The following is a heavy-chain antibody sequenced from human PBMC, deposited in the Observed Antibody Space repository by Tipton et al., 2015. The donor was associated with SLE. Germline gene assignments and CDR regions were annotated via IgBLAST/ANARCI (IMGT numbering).Heavy chain of an antibody. V-gene: IGHV3-53*01. CDR2: IFAGGNT. Sequence: SLRLSCTASEFVVTNTYMSWVRQAPGKGLEWVSTIFAGGNTYYADSVKGRFTFSRDTSKNTLYLQMNSLRAEDTAVYYCAKAARDKEAYYALDYWGQGTLVTVSS. J-gene: IGHJ4*02. CDR3: AKAARDKEAYYALDY. CDR1: EFVVTNTY. D-gene: IGHD2/OR15-2a*01.